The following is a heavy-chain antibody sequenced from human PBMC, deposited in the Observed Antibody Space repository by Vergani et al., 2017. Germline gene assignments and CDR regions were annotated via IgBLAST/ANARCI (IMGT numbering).Heavy chain of an antibody. D-gene: IGHD5-12*01. CDR3: AGGEVGTISVGDYYYGMDG. CDR1: GFTFSSYA. CDR2: ICGRGVST. V-gene: IGHV3-23*01. Sequence: EVQLLESGGGLVQPGGSLRLSCAASGFTFSSYAMSWVRQAPGKGLEWVSAICGRGVSTYYADSVKGRFTISRDNAKNTLYLQMNSLRAEDTVVYYCAGGEVGTISVGDYYYGMDGWGQGTTVTVSS. J-gene: IGHJ6*02.